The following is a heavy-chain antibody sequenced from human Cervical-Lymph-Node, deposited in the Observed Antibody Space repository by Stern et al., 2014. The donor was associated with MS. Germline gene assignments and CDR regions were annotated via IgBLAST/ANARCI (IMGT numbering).Heavy chain of an antibody. D-gene: IGHD5-18*01. Sequence: VQLVQSGSELKEPGASVKVSCKASGYTLTNYPMNWVRQAPGQGLEWMGWINTNTGNSTYAQGFTGRFVFSLDTSVSTAYLHISSLKAEDTPVYYCARDFVDTAMITRSDYLDSWGQGTLVTVSS. CDR3: ARDFVDTAMITRSDYLDS. CDR1: GYTLTNYP. CDR2: INTNTGNS. V-gene: IGHV7-4-1*02. J-gene: IGHJ4*02.